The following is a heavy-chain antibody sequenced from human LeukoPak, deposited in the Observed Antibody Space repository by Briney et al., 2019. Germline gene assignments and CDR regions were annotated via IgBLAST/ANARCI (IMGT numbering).Heavy chain of an antibody. D-gene: IGHD3-3*01. Sequence: TGGSLRLSCAASGFTFGGYWMSWVRQAPGKGLEWVANIQQDGSRKYYVDSVKGRFTISRDNAESSMYLQMNSLGAEDTAVYYCARDTENTDIWSGYAYWGQGALVTVSS. CDR1: GFTFGGYW. CDR2: IQQDGSRK. V-gene: IGHV3-7*01. J-gene: IGHJ4*02. CDR3: ARDTENTDIWSGYAY.